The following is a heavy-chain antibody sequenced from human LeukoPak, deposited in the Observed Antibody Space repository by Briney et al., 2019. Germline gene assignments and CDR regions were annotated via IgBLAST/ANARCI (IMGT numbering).Heavy chain of an antibody. D-gene: IGHD2-2*01. V-gene: IGHV3-20*04. CDR1: GFTFDDYG. J-gene: IGHJ6*03. Sequence: GGSLRLSCAASGFTFDDYGMTWVRQAPGKGLEWVSGINWTGGSTAYADSVKGRFTISRDNSKNTLYLQMNSLRAEDTAVYYCARGGRCSSTSCYEGYYYYYYMDVWGKGTTVTISS. CDR3: ARGGRCSSTSCYEGYYYYYYMDV. CDR2: INWTGGST.